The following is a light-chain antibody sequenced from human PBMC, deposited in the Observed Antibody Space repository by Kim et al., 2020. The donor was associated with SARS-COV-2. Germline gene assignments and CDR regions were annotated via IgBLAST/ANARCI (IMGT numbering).Light chain of an antibody. CDR1: SLRSYY. CDR3: NSWDDV. CDR2: GTN. V-gene: IGLV3-19*01. Sequence: SSELTQDPAVSVALGQTVRITCQGDSLRSYYANWYQQKPGQAPVVVIYGTNKRPSGIPDRFSGSTSGNTASLTITGAQAEDEADYYCNSWDDVFGTGTKVTVL. J-gene: IGLJ1*01.